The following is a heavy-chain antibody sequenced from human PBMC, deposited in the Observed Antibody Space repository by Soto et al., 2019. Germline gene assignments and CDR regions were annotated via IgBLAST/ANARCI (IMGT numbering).Heavy chain of an antibody. CDR1: GFTFSSYA. V-gene: IGHV3-23*01. Sequence: SGGSLRLSCAASGFTFSSYAMSWVRQAPGKGLEWVSSISGTGGSIYYADSVKGRFTISRDKSKNTLFLQMNSLRAEDTAIYYCAKEIYIVTSISYDSWGRGALVTVSS. CDR3: AKEIYIVTSISYDS. D-gene: IGHD5-12*01. J-gene: IGHJ4*02. CDR2: ISGTGGSI.